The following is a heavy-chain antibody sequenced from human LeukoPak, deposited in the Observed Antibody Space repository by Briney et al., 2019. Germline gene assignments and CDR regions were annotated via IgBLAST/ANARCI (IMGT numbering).Heavy chain of an antibody. V-gene: IGHV3-30-3*01. J-gene: IGHJ4*02. CDR3: ARDSTYYYESGSSGPHYFDN. CDR1: GFNFGNYA. D-gene: IGHD3-10*01. CDR2: IPSGGFYE. Sequence: GGSLRLSCAASGFNFGNYAMHWVRQAPGKGLEWVSLIPSGGFYEYYADSVKGRFTITRDDSGNTLYLQLNSLRPEDTAVYYCARDSTYYYESGSSGPHYFDNWGQGTLVTVSS.